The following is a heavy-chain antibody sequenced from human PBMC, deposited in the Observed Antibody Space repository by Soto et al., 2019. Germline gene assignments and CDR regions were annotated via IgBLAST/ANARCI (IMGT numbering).Heavy chain of an antibody. J-gene: IGHJ6*02. D-gene: IGHD2-15*01. CDR1: GGSFSGSDW. CDR2: IYHGEST. Sequence: QVQLQESGPGLVKPSGTLSLTCAVSGGSFSGSDWWGWVRQPPGKGLEWVGQIYHGESTNYNPSLTSRVTISVDKSKNHFSLKLTSVTAADTAVYYCARAGSEYCSGETCSSGLYGMDVWGQGTTVTVSS. CDR3: ARAGSEYCSGETCSSGLYGMDV. V-gene: IGHV4-4*02.